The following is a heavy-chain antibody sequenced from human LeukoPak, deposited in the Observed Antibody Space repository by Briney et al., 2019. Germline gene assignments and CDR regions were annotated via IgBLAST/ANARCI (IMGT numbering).Heavy chain of an antibody. CDR1: GGSINSFY. CDR2: NFITGSETT. J-gene: IGHJ3*02. Sequence: PSETLSLTCTVSGGSINSFYWNWIRQPAGKGLEYIGRNFITGSETTNYNPSLKSRVTISVDTSKNQFSLKLSSVTAADTAVYYCARSPFVARRAFDIWGQGTMVTVSS. D-gene: IGHD5-12*01. CDR3: ARSPFVARRAFDI. V-gene: IGHV4-4*07.